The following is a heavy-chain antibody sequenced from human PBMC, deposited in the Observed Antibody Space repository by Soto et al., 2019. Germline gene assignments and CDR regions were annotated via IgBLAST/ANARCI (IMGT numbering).Heavy chain of an antibody. V-gene: IGHV4-31*03. CDR1: GGSISSGGYY. CDR2: IHYSGGT. CDR3: ARVLARVVPAAIPDWFDP. Sequence: SETLSLTCTVSGGSISSGGYYWSWIRQHPGKGLEWIGYIHYSGGTYYNPSLKSRVTISVDTSKNQFSLKLSSVTAADTAVYYCARVLARVVPAAIPDWFDPWGQGTLVTVS. D-gene: IGHD2-2*02. J-gene: IGHJ5*02.